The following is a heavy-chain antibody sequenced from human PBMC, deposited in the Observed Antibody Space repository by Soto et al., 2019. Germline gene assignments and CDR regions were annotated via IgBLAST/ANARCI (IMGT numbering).Heavy chain of an antibody. CDR1: GFSLSTTGVG. J-gene: IGHJ1*01. CDR3: AKRRSYGDFHH. V-gene: IGHV2-5*02. Sequence: QITLKESGPTLVKPTQTLTLTCTFSGFSLSTTGVGVGWIRQSPGKALEWLALFYWDDDKHYSPSLKNRLTITKDPSKNQVVLTMTNMDPVDTATYYCAKRRSYGDFHHWGQGTLVTVSS. D-gene: IGHD4-17*01. CDR2: FYWDDDK.